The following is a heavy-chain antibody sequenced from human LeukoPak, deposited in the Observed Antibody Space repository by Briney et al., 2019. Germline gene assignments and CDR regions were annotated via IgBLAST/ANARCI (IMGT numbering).Heavy chain of an antibody. V-gene: IGHV4-59*01. Sequence: SETLSLTCTVSGGSISSYYWSWIRKPPGKGLEWIGYIYYSGSTNYNPSLKSRVTISVDTSKNQFSLKLRSVTAADTAVYYCARLSGYGLHYYYYMDVWGKGTTVTVSS. CDR1: GGSISSYY. D-gene: IGHD5-12*01. CDR2: IYYSGST. J-gene: IGHJ6*03. CDR3: ARLSGYGLHYYYYMDV.